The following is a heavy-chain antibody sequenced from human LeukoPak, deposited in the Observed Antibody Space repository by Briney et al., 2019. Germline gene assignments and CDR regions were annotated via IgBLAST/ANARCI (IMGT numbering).Heavy chain of an antibody. D-gene: IGHD6-13*01. V-gene: IGHV4-4*02. CDR1: GGSISSSNW. J-gene: IGHJ3*02. CDR2: IYHSGST. CDR3: AREGGSSWPGEAFDI. Sequence: SGTLSLTCAASGGSISSSNWWSWVRQPPGKGLEWIGEIYHSGSTNYNPSLKSRVTISVDKSKNQFSLKLSSVTAADTAVYYCAREGGSSWPGEAFDIWGQGTMATVSS.